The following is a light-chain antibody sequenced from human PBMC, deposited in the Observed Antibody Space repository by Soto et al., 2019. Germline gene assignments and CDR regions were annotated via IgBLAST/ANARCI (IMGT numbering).Light chain of an antibody. V-gene: IGLV2-23*02. CDR2: EVS. CDR3: CSYAGSVDHYV. J-gene: IGLJ1*01. CDR1: RSDVGGYNL. Sequence: QSAMTPPASVSGSPGQSITISCPGTRSDVGGYNLVSWYQQHTRKAPKPVIYEVSEQPSGVSYRFSGSKSGNTASRPMSGLQAGDEGDYYCCSYAGSVDHYVFGTGTKVTV.